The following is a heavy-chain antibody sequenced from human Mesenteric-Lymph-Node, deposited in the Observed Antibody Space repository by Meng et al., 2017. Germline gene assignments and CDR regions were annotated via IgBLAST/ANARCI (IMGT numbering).Heavy chain of an antibody. CDR1: GFTFSNSW. V-gene: IGHV3-7*01. J-gene: IGHJ4*02. D-gene: IGHD3-3*01. CDR2: IKQSVSEQ. Sequence: GGSLRLSCAASGFTFSNSWMSWVRQTPGKGLEWVANIKQSVSEQIYVDSVNGRFTISRDNAKNSLYLQMNSLRAEDSAVYYCARVRIIRSRSVFDYWGQGTLVTVSS. CDR3: ARVRIIRSRSVFDY.